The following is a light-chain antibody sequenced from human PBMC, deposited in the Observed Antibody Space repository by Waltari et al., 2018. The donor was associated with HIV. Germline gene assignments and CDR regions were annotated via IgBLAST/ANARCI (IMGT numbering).Light chain of an antibody. V-gene: IGKV1-5*03. CDR2: KAS. CDR1: QSISSW. J-gene: IGKJ2*01. CDR3: QQYHSVPYT. Sequence: DIQMTQSPSTLSASVGDRVTITCRASQSISSWLAWYQQKPGKAPKVLIYKASSLESGVPSRFSGSGSGTEFTLTISNLQPEDVAVYYCQQYHSVPYTFGQGTRLEI.